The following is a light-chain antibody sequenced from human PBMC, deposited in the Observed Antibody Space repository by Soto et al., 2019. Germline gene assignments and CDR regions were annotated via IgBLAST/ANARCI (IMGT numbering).Light chain of an antibody. CDR1: AFPKQY. CDR3: QSADSSGTYVV. J-gene: IGLJ2*01. CDR2: KDS. Sequence: SYELTQPPSVSVSPGQTARITCSGDAFPKQYSYWYQQKPGHAPVLVIYKDSERPSGIPERFSGSSSGTTVTLTISGVQAEDEADYYCQSADSSGTYVVFGGGTKLTVL. V-gene: IGLV3-25*03.